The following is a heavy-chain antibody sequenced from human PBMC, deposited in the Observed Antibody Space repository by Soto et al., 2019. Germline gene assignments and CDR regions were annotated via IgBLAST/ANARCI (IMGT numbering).Heavy chain of an antibody. CDR3: AHRDTAMVYDY. J-gene: IGHJ4*02. CDR1: GFSLSTSGVG. D-gene: IGHD5-18*01. Sequence: QITLKESGPTLVKPTQTLTLTCTFSGFSLSTSGVGVGWIRQPPGKALEWLALIYWDDDKRYSPSLKSRLTXTXXPSKNQVVLTMTNMDPVDTATYYCAHRDTAMVYDYWGQGTLVTVSS. V-gene: IGHV2-5*02. CDR2: IYWDDDK.